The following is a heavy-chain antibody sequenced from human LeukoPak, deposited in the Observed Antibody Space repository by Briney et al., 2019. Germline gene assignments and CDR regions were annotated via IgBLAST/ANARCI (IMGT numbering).Heavy chain of an antibody. J-gene: IGHJ4*02. CDR2: IRYDGSNK. CDR1: GFTFSSYG. V-gene: IGHV3-30*02. D-gene: IGHD3-10*01. CDR3: AKAQETYYYGSAHDY. Sequence: GGSLRLSCAASGFTFSSYGMHWVRQAPGKGLEWVAFIRYDGSNKYYADSVKGRFTISRDNSKNTLYLQMNSLRAEDTAVYYCAKAQETYYYGSAHDYWGQGTLVTVSS.